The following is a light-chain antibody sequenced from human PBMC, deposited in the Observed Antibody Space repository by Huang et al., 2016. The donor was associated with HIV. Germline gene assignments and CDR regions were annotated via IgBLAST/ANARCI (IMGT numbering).Light chain of an antibody. CDR1: QRFNTF. CDR3: QQRSNRPLT. V-gene: IGKV3-11*01. J-gene: IGKJ4*01. Sequence: EIVLTQSPATLSLSPGERATLSCRASQRFNTFLAWYQQKPGQAPRLLIYDAATRATGSPARFSGSGSGTDFTLTISSLEPEDFAVYYCQQRSNRPLTFGGGTKVEIK. CDR2: DAA.